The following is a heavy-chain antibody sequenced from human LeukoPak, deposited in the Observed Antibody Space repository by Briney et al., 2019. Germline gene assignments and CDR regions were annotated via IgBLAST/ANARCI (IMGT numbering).Heavy chain of an antibody. V-gene: IGHV4-31*03. CDR1: GGSISSGGYY. CDR2: IYYSVST. J-gene: IGHJ6*03. CDR3: AREAYYYDSSGYYWEDYYYYYMDV. Sequence: SETLSLTCTVSGGSISSGGYYWSWIRQHPGKGLEWIGYIYYSVSTYYNPSLKSRVTISVDTSKNQFSLKLSSVTAADTAVYYCAREAYYYDSSGYYWEDYYYYYMDVWGKGTTVTVSS. D-gene: IGHD3-22*01.